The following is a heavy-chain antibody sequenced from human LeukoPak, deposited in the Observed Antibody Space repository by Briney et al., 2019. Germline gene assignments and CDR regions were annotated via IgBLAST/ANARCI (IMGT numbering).Heavy chain of an antibody. J-gene: IGHJ4*02. V-gene: IGHV4-61*02. Sequence: SQTLSLTCTVSGGSISSGNYYWSWIRQPAGKGLEWIGRIYTSGSTNYNPSLKSRVTISVDTSKNLFSLKLNSVTAADTALYYCAKSRREQWELPPFDYWGQGTLVTVSS. CDR1: GGSISSGNYY. D-gene: IGHD1-26*01. CDR2: IYTSGST. CDR3: AKSRREQWELPPFDY.